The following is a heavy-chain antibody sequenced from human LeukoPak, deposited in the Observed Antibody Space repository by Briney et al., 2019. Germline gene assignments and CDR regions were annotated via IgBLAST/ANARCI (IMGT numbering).Heavy chain of an antibody. D-gene: IGHD5-12*01. V-gene: IGHV4-30-2*01. CDR1: GGSISSGGYS. Sequence: KASETLSLTCAVSGGSISSGGYSWSWIRQPPGKGLEWIGYIYHSGSTYYNPSLKSRVTISVDRAKNQFSLKLSSVTAADTAVYYCARDGGYICYDYRSGAGAYYYYGMDVWGQGTTVTVSS. CDR3: ARDGGYICYDYRSGAGAYYYYGMDV. J-gene: IGHJ6*02. CDR2: IYHSGST.